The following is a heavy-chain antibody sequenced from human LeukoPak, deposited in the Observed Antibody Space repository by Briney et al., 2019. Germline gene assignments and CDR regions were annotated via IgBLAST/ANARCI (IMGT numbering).Heavy chain of an antibody. D-gene: IGHD6-19*01. CDR3: AKDNRRHYTSGPNPDSLH. Sequence: PGRSLRLSCAGSGFIFNNYAMHRVRQPPGKGLEWVSGISWNSGSIDYADSVKGRFTISRDNAKNSLYLQMNSLRVEDTAFYYYAKDNRRHYTSGPNPDSLHWGQGALVTVSS. V-gene: IGHV3-9*01. CDR2: ISWNSGSI. J-gene: IGHJ4*02. CDR1: GFIFNNYA.